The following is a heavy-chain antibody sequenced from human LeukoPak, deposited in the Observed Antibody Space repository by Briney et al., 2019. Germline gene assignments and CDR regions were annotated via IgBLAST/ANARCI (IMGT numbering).Heavy chain of an antibody. Sequence: GGSLRLSCAASGFMFNSFGMHWVRQAPGKGLEWVAFIHYDGTNKYYTDSVRGRFTISRDNSENTLYLQMSSLRPEDTAIYYCAKNSRGLPARPAFDSWGQVTLVTVSS. CDR3: AKNSRGLPARPAFDS. V-gene: IGHV3-30*02. J-gene: IGHJ4*02. D-gene: IGHD6-6*01. CDR1: GFMFNSFG. CDR2: IHYDGTNK.